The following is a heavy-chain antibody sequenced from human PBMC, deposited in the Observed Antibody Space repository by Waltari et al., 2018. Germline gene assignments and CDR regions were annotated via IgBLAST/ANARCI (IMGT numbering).Heavy chain of an antibody. V-gene: IGHV1-2*02. CDR3: ARDLFNFSRRGG. J-gene: IGHJ4*02. D-gene: IGHD1-20*01. CDR2: TNPNSGGT. CDR1: GYTFTGYY. Sequence: QVQLVQSGAEVKKPGASVKVSCKASGYTFTGYYMHWVRQAPGQGLEWREGTNPNSGGTNYAQKFQGRVTMTRDTSTTTAYRELSGLRSDDPAVYYGARDLFNFSRRGGWGQGTLVTVSS.